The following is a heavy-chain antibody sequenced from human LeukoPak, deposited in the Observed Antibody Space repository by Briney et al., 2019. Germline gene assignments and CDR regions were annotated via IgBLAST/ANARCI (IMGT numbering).Heavy chain of an antibody. CDR3: ARVVEFQRQFDY. D-gene: IGHD6-25*01. Sequence: SETLALTCTVSGSSIPVYYWSWIRQPPGKGLEWIGYLTYGGSTNYNPSLKGRVSISRDTSKNEFSLKVTSVAAADTAEYYCARVVEFQRQFDYWGQGMLVTVSS. CDR2: LTYGGST. J-gene: IGHJ4*02. V-gene: IGHV4-59*01. CDR1: GSSIPVYY.